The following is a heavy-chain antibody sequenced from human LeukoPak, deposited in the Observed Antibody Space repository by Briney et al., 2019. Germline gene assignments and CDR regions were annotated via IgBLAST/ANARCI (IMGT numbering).Heavy chain of an antibody. CDR1: GFTFSKAC. Sequence: PGGSLRLSCTASGFTFSKACMSWVPQDPREGLEWIGHIKSKTDGGTTESAAPVKGRFTISRDDSKNTLYLQMNSLKTEDTAVYYCVSDYSKGTLDYWGQGTLVTVSS. J-gene: IGHJ4*02. D-gene: IGHD4-11*01. CDR3: VSDYSKGTLDY. V-gene: IGHV3-15*01. CDR2: IKSKTDGGTT.